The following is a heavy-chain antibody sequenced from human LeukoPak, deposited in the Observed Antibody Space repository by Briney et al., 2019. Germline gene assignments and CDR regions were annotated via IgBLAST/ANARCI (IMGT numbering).Heavy chain of an antibody. V-gene: IGHV3-13*05. J-gene: IGHJ3*02. CDR2: IVTSSHP. CDR1: FXXSXYD. Sequence: FXXSXYDXHXVRHATGKXLELLSPIVTSSHPSYPGSVKGPFTISRENANNSFYLQMNSLRAGDTAVYYCARVGAYDAFDIWGQGTMVTVSS. CDR3: ARVGAYDAFDI. D-gene: IGHD4-17*01.